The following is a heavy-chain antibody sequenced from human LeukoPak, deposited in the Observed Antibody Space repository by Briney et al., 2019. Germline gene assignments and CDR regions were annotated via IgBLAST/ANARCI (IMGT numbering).Heavy chain of an antibody. V-gene: IGHV1-69*05. D-gene: IGHD1-26*01. Sequence: ASVKVSCKASGGTFSSYAISWVRQAPGQGLEWMGGIIPIFGTANYAQKFQGRVTITTDESTSTAYMELSSLRSEDTAMYYCTRDRTSYYMLNSFDYWGPGTLVTVSS. CDR1: GGTFSSYA. J-gene: IGHJ4*02. CDR3: TRDRTSYYMLNSFDY. CDR2: IIPIFGTA.